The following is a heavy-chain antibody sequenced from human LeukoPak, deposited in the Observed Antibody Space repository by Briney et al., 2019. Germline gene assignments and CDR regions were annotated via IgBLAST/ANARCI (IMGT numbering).Heavy chain of an antibody. CDR1: GGSISSYY. D-gene: IGHD7-27*01. J-gene: IGHJ4*02. V-gene: IGHV4-59*08. Sequence: SETLSLTCTVSGGSISSYYWSWIRQPPGKGLEWIGYMYYSGSTYYNPSLKSRVTISVDTSKNQFSLKLSSVTAADTAVYYCARVRTGDVFDYWGQGTLVTVSS. CDR3: ARVRTGDVFDY. CDR2: MYYSGST.